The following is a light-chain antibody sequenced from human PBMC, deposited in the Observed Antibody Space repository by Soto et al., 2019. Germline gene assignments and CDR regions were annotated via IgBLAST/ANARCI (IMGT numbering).Light chain of an antibody. CDR2: DAS. CDR1: QSISSW. V-gene: IGKV1-5*01. J-gene: IGKJ3*01. CDR3: QQDNSYFWT. Sequence: DIQMTQSPSTLSASVGDRVTITCRASQSISSWLAWYQQKPGKAPKLLIYDASSLQSGVPLRFSGSGSGTEFTLTISSLQPDDFAPYFCQQDNSYFWTFGPGTQVDVK.